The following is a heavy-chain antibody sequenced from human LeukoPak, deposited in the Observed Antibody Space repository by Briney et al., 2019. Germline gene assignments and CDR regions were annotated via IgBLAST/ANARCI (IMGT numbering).Heavy chain of an antibody. CDR2: IKSKTDGGTT. D-gene: IGHD4-17*01. CDR1: GFTFSNAW. CDR3: AREDLDYGDPVD. V-gene: IGHV3-15*01. Sequence: PGGSLRLSCAASGFTFSNAWMSWVRQAPGKGLEWVGRIKSKTDGGTTDYAAPVKGRFTISRDDSKNTLYLQMNSLKTEDTAVYYCAREDLDYGDPVDWGQGTLVTVSS. J-gene: IGHJ4*02.